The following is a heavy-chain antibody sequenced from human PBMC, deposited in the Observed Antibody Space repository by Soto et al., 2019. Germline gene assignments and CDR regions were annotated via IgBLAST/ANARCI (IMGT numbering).Heavy chain of an antibody. D-gene: IGHD6-13*01. CDR2: ISAYNGNT. J-gene: IGHJ5*02. Sequence: QVQLVQSGAEVKKPGASVKVSCKASGYTFTSYGISWVRQAPGQGLEWMGWISAYNGNTNYAQKLQGRVTMTTDTSTRTAYMELRSLRSDDTAVYYCARVKEWVPSSSWHNWFDPWGQGNLVTVSS. V-gene: IGHV1-18*01. CDR1: GYTFTSYG. CDR3: ARVKEWVPSSSWHNWFDP.